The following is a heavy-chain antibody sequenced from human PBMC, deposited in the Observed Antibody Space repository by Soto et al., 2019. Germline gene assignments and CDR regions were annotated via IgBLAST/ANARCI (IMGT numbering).Heavy chain of an antibody. CDR3: ATRPREYSSSWYLKPPDQYYFDY. V-gene: IGHV5-51*01. D-gene: IGHD6-13*01. CDR2: IYPGDSDT. J-gene: IGHJ4*02. Sequence: HGESLKISCKGSGYSFTSYWIGWVRQMPGKGLEWMGIIYPGDSDTRYSPSFQGQVTISADKSISTAYLQWSSLKASDTAMYYCATRPREYSSSWYLKPPDQYYFDYWGQGTLVTVSS. CDR1: GYSFTSYW.